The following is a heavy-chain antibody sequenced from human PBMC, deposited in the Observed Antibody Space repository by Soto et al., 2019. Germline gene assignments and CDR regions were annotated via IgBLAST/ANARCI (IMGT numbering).Heavy chain of an antibody. V-gene: IGHV3-53*01. J-gene: IGHJ6*02. CDR1: GFTVISNY. CDR3: ARDSPHYYGMDV. Sequence: GGSLRLSCAASGFTVISNYMSWVRQAPGKGLEWVSVIYSGGSTYYADSVKGRFTISRDNSKNTLYLQMNSLRAEDTAVYYCARDSPHYYGMDVWGQGTTVTVSS. CDR2: IYSGGST.